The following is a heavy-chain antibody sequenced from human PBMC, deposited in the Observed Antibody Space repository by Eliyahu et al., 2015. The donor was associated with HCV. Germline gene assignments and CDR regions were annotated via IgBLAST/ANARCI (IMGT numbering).Heavy chain of an antibody. CDR3: AHRRRLQQWLYEYYFDY. CDR1: GFSLSTSGVG. D-gene: IGHD6-19*01. J-gene: IGHJ4*02. Sequence: QITLKESGPTLVKPTQTLTLTCTFSGFSLSTSGVGVGWXRQPPGKALEXLXLIYWDDDKRYSPSLKSRLTITKDTSKNQVVLTMTNMDPVDTATYYCAHRRRLQQWLYEYYFDYWGQGTLVTVSS. CDR2: IYWDDDK. V-gene: IGHV2-5*02.